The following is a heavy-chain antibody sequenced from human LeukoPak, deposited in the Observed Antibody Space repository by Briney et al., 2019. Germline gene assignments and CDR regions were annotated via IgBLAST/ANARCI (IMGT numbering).Heavy chain of an antibody. D-gene: IGHD3-10*01. V-gene: IGHV4-59*01. CDR3: ARGGQLLWFGEDNWFDP. CDR2: IYYSGST. CDR1: GGSISSYY. J-gene: IGHJ5*02. Sequence: SETLSLTCTVSGGSISSYYWSWIRQPPGKRLEWIGYIYYSGSTNYNPSLKSRVTISVDTSKNQFSLKLSSVTAADTAVYYCARGGQLLWFGEDNWFDPWGQGTLVTVSS.